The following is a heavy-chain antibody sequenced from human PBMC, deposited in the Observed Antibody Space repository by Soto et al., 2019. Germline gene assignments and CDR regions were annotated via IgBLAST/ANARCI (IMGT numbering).Heavy chain of an antibody. V-gene: IGHV4-30-2*01. D-gene: IGHD3-22*01. Sequence: SETLSLTCAVSGDFMNSADHSWAWIRQPPGKGLEWIGYIHHSGNTYSNPALRSRLTMSVDRSKNQFSLKLTSVTATDTAIYYCARQVVVTSYYFDYWGPGTLVTVSS. CDR3: ARQVVVTSYYFDY. J-gene: IGHJ4*02. CDR1: GDFMNSADHS. CDR2: IHHSGNT.